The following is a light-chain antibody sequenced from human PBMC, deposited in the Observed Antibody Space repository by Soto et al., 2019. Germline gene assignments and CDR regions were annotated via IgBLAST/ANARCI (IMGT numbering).Light chain of an antibody. J-gene: IGKJ1*01. CDR1: QDITNY. CDR3: QQYHSYAWT. V-gene: IGKV1-5*01. CDR2: DAS. Sequence: DIQMTPSPSSLSASVGDSVTITCQASQDITNYLHWYQQKPGKAPKLLIYDASSLERGVPSRFSGSGSGTEFTLSISSLQPDDFATYYCQQYHSYAWTFGQGTKVDIK.